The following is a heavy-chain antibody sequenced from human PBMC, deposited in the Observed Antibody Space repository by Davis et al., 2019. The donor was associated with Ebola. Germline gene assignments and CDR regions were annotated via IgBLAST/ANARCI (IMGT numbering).Heavy chain of an antibody. CDR3: ASNLIAVAGAFRY. V-gene: IGHV4-34*01. D-gene: IGHD6-19*01. CDR2: INHSGST. Sequence: SEPLSLTCAVYGGSFRGYYWSWLRQPPGKGLEWIGEINHSGSTNYNPSLKSRVTISVDTSKNQFSLKLSSVTAADTAVYYCASNLIAVAGAFRYWGQGTLVTVSS. J-gene: IGHJ4*02. CDR1: GGSFRGYY.